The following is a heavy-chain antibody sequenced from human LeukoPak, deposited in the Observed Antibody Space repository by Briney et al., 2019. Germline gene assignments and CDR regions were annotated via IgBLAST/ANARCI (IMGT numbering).Heavy chain of an antibody. Sequence: ASVKVSCKASGYTFTSYDINWVRQATGQGLEWMGWMNPNSGNTGYAQKFQGRVTMTRNTSISTAYMELSSLRSEDTAVYYCARGGSDYYYYTMGVWGQGTTVTVSS. CDR1: GYTFTSYD. J-gene: IGHJ6*02. D-gene: IGHD2-15*01. CDR3: ARGGSDYYYYTMGV. V-gene: IGHV1-8*01. CDR2: MNPNSGNT.